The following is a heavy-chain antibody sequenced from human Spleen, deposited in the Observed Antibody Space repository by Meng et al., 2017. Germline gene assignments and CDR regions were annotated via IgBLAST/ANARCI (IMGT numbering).Heavy chain of an antibody. J-gene: IGHJ6*02. Sequence: GSLRLSCTVSGGSISSSSYYWGWIRQPPGKGLEWIGSIYYSGSTYYNPSLKSRVTMSVDTSKNQFSLKLSSVTAADTAVYYCARGRDCGGDCYGPQNGYYYYGMDVWGQGTTVTVSS. D-gene: IGHD2-21*02. CDR3: ARGRDCGGDCYGPQNGYYYYGMDV. CDR1: GGSISSSSYY. CDR2: IYYSGST. V-gene: IGHV4-39*07.